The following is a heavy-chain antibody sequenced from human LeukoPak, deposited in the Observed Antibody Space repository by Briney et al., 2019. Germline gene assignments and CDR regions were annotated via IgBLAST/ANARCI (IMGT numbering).Heavy chain of an antibody. CDR3: ARVGQYSSSSALDY. D-gene: IGHD6-6*01. Sequence: SQTLSLTCTVSGGSISSYYWSWIRQPPGKGLEWIGYIYYSGSTNYNPSLKSRVTISVDTSKNQFSLKLSSVTAADTAVYYCARVGQYSSSSALDYWGQGTLVTVSS. V-gene: IGHV4-59*01. CDR2: IYYSGST. CDR1: GGSISSYY. J-gene: IGHJ4*02.